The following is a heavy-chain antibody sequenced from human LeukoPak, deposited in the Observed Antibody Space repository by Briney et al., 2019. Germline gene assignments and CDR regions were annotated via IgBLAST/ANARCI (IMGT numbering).Heavy chain of an antibody. CDR3: ASRANWGAIDY. D-gene: IGHD7-27*01. CDR2: IYSGGST. CDR1: GFTVSRNF. Sequence: GGSLRLSCAASGFTVSRNFMSWVRQAPGKGLEWVSIIYSGGSTYYADPVKGRFTISRDNSKNTLFLQMNSLRAEDTAVYYCASRANWGAIDYWGQGTLVTVSS. J-gene: IGHJ4*02. V-gene: IGHV3-66*01.